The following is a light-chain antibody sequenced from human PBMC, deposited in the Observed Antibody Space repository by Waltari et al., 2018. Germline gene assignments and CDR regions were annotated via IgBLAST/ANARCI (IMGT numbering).Light chain of an antibody. J-gene: IGLJ3*02. CDR2: VNSDGSH. CDR3: ETGGHGTWV. V-gene: IGLV4-69*01. CDR1: SGHSSNI. Sequence: QLVLTQLPSASASLGASVKLTCTLSSGHSSNIIAWLQQRPERGPRYLMKVNSDGSHSKGDDIPDRFSGSSSGAERYLTISSLQSEDEADYYCETGGHGTWVFGGGTKLTVL.